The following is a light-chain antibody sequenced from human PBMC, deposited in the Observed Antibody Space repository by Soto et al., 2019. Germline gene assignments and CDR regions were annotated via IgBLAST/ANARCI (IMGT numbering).Light chain of an antibody. CDR2: GVS. J-gene: IGKJ4*02. V-gene: IGKV3-15*01. CDR3: QQYGDWPLT. CDR1: QSVRSTY. Sequence: EIVMTQSPVTLSVSPGERATLSCRASQSVRSTYLAWYQQKPGQAPRLLIFGVSNRAAGIPARFSGSGSGTEFTLTISRLQSEDFAVYYCQQYGDWPLTFGGWTKVEIK.